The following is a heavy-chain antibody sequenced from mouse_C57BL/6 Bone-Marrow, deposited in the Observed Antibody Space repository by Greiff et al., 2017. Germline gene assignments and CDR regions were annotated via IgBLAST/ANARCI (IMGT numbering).Heavy chain of an antibody. CDR1: GYAFTNYL. CDR2: INPGSGGT. Sequence: QVQLKQSGAELVRPGTSVKVSCKASGYAFTNYLIEWVKQRPGQGLEWIGVINPGSGGTNYNEKFKGKATLTADKSSSTAYMQLSSLTSEDSAVYFCARGLLGKMDYWGQGTSVTVSS. V-gene: IGHV1-54*01. D-gene: IGHD2-3*01. J-gene: IGHJ4*01. CDR3: ARGLLGKMDY.